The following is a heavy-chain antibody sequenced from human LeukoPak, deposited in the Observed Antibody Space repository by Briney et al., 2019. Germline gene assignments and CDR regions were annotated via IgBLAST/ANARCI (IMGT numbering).Heavy chain of an antibody. J-gene: IGHJ3*02. V-gene: IGHV4-59*12. CDR3: ARSYSGYDNDAFDI. CDR2: IYYSGST. CDR1: GGSISSYY. D-gene: IGHD5-12*01. Sequence: PSETLSLTCTVSGGSISSYYWSWIRQPPGKGLEWIGYIYYSGSTNYNPSLKSRVTISVDTSKNQFSLKLSSVTAADTAVYYCARSYSGYDNDAFDIWGQGTMVTVSS.